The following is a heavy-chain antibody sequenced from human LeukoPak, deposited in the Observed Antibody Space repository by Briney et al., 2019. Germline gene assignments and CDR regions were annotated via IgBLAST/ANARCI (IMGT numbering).Heavy chain of an antibody. J-gene: IGHJ3*01. D-gene: IGHD6-19*01. CDR2: IGGGGDKA. Sequence: GGSLRLACAASGFTFTTYAINWVRQAPVKGLEWVSGIGGGGDKAYYADSVNCRFTISRDNSKNTVSLQMSSLRAEDTALYYCAKDLALAGTGGGFDVWGQGTRVAVSS. V-gene: IGHV3-23*01. CDR3: AKDLALAGTGGGFDV. CDR1: GFTFTTYA.